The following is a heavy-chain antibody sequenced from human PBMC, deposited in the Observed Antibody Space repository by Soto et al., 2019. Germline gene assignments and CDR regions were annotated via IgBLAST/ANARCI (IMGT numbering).Heavy chain of an antibody. CDR1: GFTLSSYG. V-gene: IGHV3-33*01. D-gene: IGHD2-21*01. J-gene: IGHJ4*02. CDR2: IWYDGNNN. Sequence: GGSLRLSCAASGFTLSSYGMHWVRQAPGKGLEWVAVIWYDGNNNYYADSVKGRFPISRDKSKNTLFLQMNSLRAEDTAVYYCAREARPHRFDYWGQGTLVTVSS. CDR3: AREARPHRFDY.